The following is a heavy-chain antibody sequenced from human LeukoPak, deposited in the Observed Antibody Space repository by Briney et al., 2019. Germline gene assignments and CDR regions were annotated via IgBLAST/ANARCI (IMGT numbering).Heavy chain of an antibody. CDR1: GFTVSSNY. CDR3: AREENYGSGSYPLGY. CDR2: ISYDGSKR. Sequence: GGSLRLSCAASGFTVSSNYMSWVRQAPGKGLEWVAVISYDGSKRYYADSVKGRFTISRDISKNTLYLQMNSLRAEDTAVYYCAREENYGSGSYPLGYWGQGTLVTVPS. J-gene: IGHJ4*02. D-gene: IGHD3-10*01. V-gene: IGHV3-30*03.